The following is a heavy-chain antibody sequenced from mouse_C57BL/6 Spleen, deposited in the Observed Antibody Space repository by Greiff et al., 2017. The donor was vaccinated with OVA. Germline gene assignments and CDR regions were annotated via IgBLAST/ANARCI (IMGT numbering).Heavy chain of an antibody. CDR1: GFTFSDYG. V-gene: IGHV5-17*01. D-gene: IGHD1-1*01. CDR3: ARDYYGSSPWFAY. CDR2: ISSGSSTI. Sequence: EVKVEESGGGLVKPGGSLKLSCAASGFTFSDYGMHWVRQAPEKGLEWVAYISSGSSTIYYADKVKGRFTISRDNAKNTLFLQMTSLRSEDTAMYYCARDYYGSSPWFAYWGQGTLVTVSA. J-gene: IGHJ3*01.